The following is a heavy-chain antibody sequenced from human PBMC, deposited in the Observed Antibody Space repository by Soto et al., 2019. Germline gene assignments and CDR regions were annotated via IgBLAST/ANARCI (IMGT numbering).Heavy chain of an antibody. V-gene: IGHV3-23*01. CDR3: AKDYGLGGGSCFPY. CDR2: ISGSGDNT. D-gene: IGHD2-15*01. J-gene: IGHJ4*02. CDR1: GFTFSRFA. Sequence: EVHLLESGGGLVQPGGSLRLSCAASGFTFSRFAMSWVRQAPGKGLEWISAISGSGDNTYYAASVKGRFAISRDNSGNTLYLQMNSLRADDTALYYCAKDYGLGGGSCFPYWGQGTLVTVSA.